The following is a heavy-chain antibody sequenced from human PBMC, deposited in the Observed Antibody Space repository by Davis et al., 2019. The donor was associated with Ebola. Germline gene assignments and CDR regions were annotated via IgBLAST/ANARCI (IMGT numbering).Heavy chain of an antibody. CDR2: ISRSGGST. D-gene: IGHD6-19*01. CDR1: GFTFSDYA. Sequence: GESLKISCAASGFTFSDYAMTWVRQAPGKGLDWVSGISRSGGSTYYADSVKGRFTISRDNSKNTLYLQMNSLRAEDTAVYYCAKIGGSSGWQDYWGQGTLVTVSS. V-gene: IGHV3-23*01. CDR3: AKIGGSSGWQDY. J-gene: IGHJ4*02.